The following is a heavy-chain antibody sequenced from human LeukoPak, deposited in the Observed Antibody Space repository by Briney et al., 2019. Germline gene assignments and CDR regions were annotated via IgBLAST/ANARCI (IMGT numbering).Heavy chain of an antibody. J-gene: IGHJ4*02. CDR3: ARRGHSPGGGRYFDY. V-gene: IGHV4-38-2*02. CDR2: IYHSGST. Sequence: SETLSLTCTVSGYSISSGYYWGWIRQPPGKGLEWIGSIYHSGSTYYNPSLKSRVTISVDTSKNQFSLKLSSVTAADTAVYYCARRGHSPGGGRYFDYWGQGTLVTVSS. CDR1: GYSISSGYY. D-gene: IGHD1-26*01.